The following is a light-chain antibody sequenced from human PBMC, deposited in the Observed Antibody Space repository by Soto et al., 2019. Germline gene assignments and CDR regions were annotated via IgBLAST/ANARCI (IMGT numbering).Light chain of an antibody. CDR3: QQYSASPRT. J-gene: IGKJ3*01. CDR2: SAS. CDR1: RTVDGNY. V-gene: IGKV3-20*01. Sequence: PGERATISCRASRTVDGNYLAWYHQKPGQAPRLLIHSASTRAPGIPDRFSASGAGTDFTLTISRLEPEDSAVYYCQQYSASPRTFGPGTKVDIK.